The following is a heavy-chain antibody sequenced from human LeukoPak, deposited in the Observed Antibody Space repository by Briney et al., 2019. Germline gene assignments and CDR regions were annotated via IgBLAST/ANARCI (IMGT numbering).Heavy chain of an antibody. CDR1: GGTFSSYA. CDR2: INPDNGNT. CDR3: ARVRTYSYGSGSYYWDYYFDY. V-gene: IGHV1-18*01. J-gene: IGHJ4*02. D-gene: IGHD3-10*01. Sequence: ASVKVSCKASGGTFSSYAISWVRQAPGQGLEWMGWINPDNGNTIYAQKVQGRLTMTTDTSTTTAYMELRSLRSDDTAVYYCARVRTYSYGSGSYYWDYYFDYWGLGTLATVSS.